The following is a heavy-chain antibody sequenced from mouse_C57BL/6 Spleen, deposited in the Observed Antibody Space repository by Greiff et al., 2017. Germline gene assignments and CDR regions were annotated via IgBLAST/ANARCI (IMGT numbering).Heavy chain of an antibody. CDR1: GYTFTDYN. J-gene: IGHJ2*01. CDR3: ATDSYYFDY. CDR2: INPNNGGT. Sequence: EVQLQQSGPELVKPGASVKMSCKASGYTFTDYNMHWVKQSHGKSLEWIGYINPNNGGTSYNQKFKGKATLTVNKSSSTAYMGLRSLTSEDSAVYYCATDSYYFDYWGQGTTLTVSS. V-gene: IGHV1-22*01.